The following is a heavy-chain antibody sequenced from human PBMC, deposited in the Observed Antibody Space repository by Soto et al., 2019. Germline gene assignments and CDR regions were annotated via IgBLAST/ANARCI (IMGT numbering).Heavy chain of an antibody. V-gene: IGHV4-31*03. CDR3: ARVSRPDIVVVPAADALDI. D-gene: IGHD2-2*01. CDR2: IYYSGST. J-gene: IGHJ3*02. CDR1: GGSISSGGYY. Sequence: SETLSLTCTVSGGSISSGGYYWSWIRQHPGKGLEWIGYIYYSGSTYYNPSLKSRVTISVDTSKNQFSLKLSSVTAADTAVYYGARVSRPDIVVVPAADALDIWGQGTMVTVSS.